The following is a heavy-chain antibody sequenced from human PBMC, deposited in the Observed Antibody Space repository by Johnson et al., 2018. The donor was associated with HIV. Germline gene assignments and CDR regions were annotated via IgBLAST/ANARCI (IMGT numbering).Heavy chain of an antibody. D-gene: IGHD2-21*01. V-gene: IGHV3-30*18. CDR3: AKRSAYCGGDYAAFDL. CDR2: ISYDGSNK. Sequence: QVQLVESGGGVVQPGRSLRLSCAASGFTFSSYGMHWVRQAPGKGLEWVAVISYDGSNKYYADSVKGRFTISRDNSKNTLYLQINSLRAEDTAVYYCAKRSAYCGGDYAAFDLWGQGTTVTVSS. CDR1: GFTFSSYG. J-gene: IGHJ3*01.